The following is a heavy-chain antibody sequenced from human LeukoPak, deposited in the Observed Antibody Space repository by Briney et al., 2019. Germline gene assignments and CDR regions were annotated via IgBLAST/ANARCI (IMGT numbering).Heavy chain of an antibody. CDR3: ASAYGTLDY. CDR1: GGSISSSSYY. D-gene: IGHD1-14*01. Sequence: SEPLSLTCTVSGGSISSSSYYWGWIRQPPGKGLEYIGSIYYSGSTYYNPSLKSRVTISIDTSKNQFSLKLSSVTAADTAVYYCASAYGTLDYWGQGTLVTVSS. CDR2: IYYSGST. V-gene: IGHV4-39*07. J-gene: IGHJ4*02.